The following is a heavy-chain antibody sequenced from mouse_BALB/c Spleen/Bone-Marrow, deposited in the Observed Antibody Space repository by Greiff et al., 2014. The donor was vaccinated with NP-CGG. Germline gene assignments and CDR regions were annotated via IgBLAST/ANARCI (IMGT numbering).Heavy chain of an antibody. V-gene: IGHV5-4*02. CDR2: ISDGGTYT. CDR3: TRSGKRYGAMDY. D-gene: IGHD2-10*02. CDR1: GFTFSDYY. Sequence: EVKVVESGGGLVKPGGSLKLSCAASGFTFSDYYMYWVRQTPEKRLEWVATISDGGTYTFYPDSVKGWFTISRDNAKNNLYLQMSSLQSEDTAMYYCTRSGKRYGAMDYWGQGTSVTVSS. J-gene: IGHJ4*01.